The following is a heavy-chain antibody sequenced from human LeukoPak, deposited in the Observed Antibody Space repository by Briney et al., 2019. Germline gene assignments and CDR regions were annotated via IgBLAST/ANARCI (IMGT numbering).Heavy chain of an antibody. CDR2: INRSGST. Sequence: SETLSLTCAVYGGSFSGYYWSWIRQPPGKGLEWIGEINRSGSTNYNPSLKSRVTISVDTSKNQFSLKLSSVTAADTAVYYCARDGARGVIKGFDPWGQGTLVTVSS. CDR3: ARDGARGVIKGFDP. V-gene: IGHV4-34*01. J-gene: IGHJ5*02. D-gene: IGHD3-10*01. CDR1: GGSFSGYY.